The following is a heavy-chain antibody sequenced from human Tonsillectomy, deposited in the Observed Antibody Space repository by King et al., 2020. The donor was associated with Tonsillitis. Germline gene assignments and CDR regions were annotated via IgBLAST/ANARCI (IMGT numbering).Heavy chain of an antibody. CDR3: ARKGAAIRHYYYYMDV. D-gene: IGHD2-21*02. Sequence: VQLVESGGGLVQPGGSLSLSCAASGFNVSSNYMSWVRQAPGKGLEWVSVIYSNGATYYADSVKGRFTISRHNSENTLYLQMNTLRPEDTAVYFCARKGAAIRHYYYYMDVWGKGTTVTVSS. V-gene: IGHV3-53*04. J-gene: IGHJ6*03. CDR1: GFNVSSNY. CDR2: IYSNGAT.